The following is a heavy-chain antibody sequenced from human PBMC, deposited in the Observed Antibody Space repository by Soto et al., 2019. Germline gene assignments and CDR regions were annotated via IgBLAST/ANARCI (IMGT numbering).Heavy chain of an antibody. J-gene: IGHJ5*02. CDR3: AARHACVDP. V-gene: IGHV4-34*01. D-gene: IGHD2-21*01. Sequence: QVQLQQWGPGLLKPSETLSLTCAVYGGSFSGYYWSWIRQPPGKGLEWIGEINHTGSTNYNPSLKRRVTLSRDRSNNQFSLKLSSVTAADTAVYYCAARHACVDPWGQGTLVTVSS. CDR1: GGSFSGYY. CDR2: INHTGST.